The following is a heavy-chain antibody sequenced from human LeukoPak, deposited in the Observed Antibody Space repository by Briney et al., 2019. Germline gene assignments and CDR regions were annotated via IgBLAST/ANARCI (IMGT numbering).Heavy chain of an antibody. J-gene: IGHJ4*02. CDR3: AREQRWLQSLDY. CDR1: DDSISSGSYY. D-gene: IGHD5-24*01. Sequence: SETLSLTCTVSDDSISSGSYYWSWIRQPGGKGLEWIGRIYASGSTNYNPSLKSRVTISVDTSKNQFSLKLSSVTATDTAVYYCAREQRWLQSLDYWGQGTLVTVSS. CDR2: IYASGST. V-gene: IGHV4-61*02.